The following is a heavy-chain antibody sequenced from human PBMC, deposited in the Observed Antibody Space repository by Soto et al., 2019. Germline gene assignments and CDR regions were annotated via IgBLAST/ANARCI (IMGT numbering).Heavy chain of an antibody. J-gene: IGHJ5*02. Sequence: EVQLVESGGGLVQPGGSLRLSCAASGFTFSSYWMSWVRQAPGKGLEWVANIKQDGSEKYYVDSVKGRFTISRDNAKNSLYLQMNSLRAEDTAVYYCTREGVLLWFGELLSGWFDPWGQGTLVTVSS. CDR2: IKQDGSEK. D-gene: IGHD3-10*01. V-gene: IGHV3-7*03. CDR1: GFTFSSYW. CDR3: TREGVLLWFGELLSGWFDP.